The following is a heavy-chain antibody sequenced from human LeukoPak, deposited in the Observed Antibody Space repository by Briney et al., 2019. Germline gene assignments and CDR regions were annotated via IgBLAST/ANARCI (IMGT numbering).Heavy chain of an antibody. CDR3: ARVIPDSSSWYRHYYYYYGMDV. V-gene: IGHV3-7*01. J-gene: IGHJ6*02. Sequence: GSLRLSCAASGFTFSSYWMSWVRQAPGKGLEWVANIKQDGSEKYYVDSVKGRFTISRDNAKNSLYLQMNSLRAEDTAVYYCARVIPDSSSWYRHYYYYYGMDVWGQGTTVTVSS. CDR2: IKQDGSEK. D-gene: IGHD6-13*01. CDR1: GFTFSSYW.